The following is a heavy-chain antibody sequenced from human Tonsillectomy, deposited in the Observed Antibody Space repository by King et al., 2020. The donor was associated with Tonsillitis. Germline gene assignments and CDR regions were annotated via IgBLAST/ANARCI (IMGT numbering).Heavy chain of an antibody. J-gene: IGHJ4*02. CDR3: ATVVVAAI. CDR2: IHPADSDT. CDR1: GYRFASYW. D-gene: IGHD2-15*01. V-gene: IGHV5-51*01. Sequence: QLVQSGAEVKKPGESLKISCEGSGYRFASYWIGWVRQMPGKGLEWMAIIHPADSDTRYWPSFQGQVTISADKSINTAYLQWSSLKASDTAMYYCATVVVAAIWGQGTLVTVSS.